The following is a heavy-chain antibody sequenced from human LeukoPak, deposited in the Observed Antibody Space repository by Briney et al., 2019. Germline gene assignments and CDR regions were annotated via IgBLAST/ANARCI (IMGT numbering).Heavy chain of an antibody. V-gene: IGHV4-39*01. CDR2: IYYSGST. CDR3: AREPVCDCWSGYSLNWFEP. J-gene: IGHJ5*02. CDR1: GGSISSSSYY. Sequence: SETLSLTCTVSGGSISSSSYYWSWIRQPPGKGLEWLGSIYYSGSTYYNPSLKSRVTISVDTSKNQCSLKLSSVTAADNSVYFCAREPVCDCWSGYSLNWFEPGPGRTVVTVSS. D-gene: IGHD3-3*01.